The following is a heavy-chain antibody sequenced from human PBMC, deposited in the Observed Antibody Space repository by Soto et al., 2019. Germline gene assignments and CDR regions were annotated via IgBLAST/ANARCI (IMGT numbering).Heavy chain of an antibody. J-gene: IGHJ4*02. D-gene: IGHD3-10*01. CDR3: ARGGTMALDY. Sequence: EVQLVESGGGLVQPGGSLRLSCAASGFTVSSNYMSWVRQAPGKGLEWVSVIYSGGSTYYADSVKGRFTISRDNSKNTLYLQVNSLRADDTAVYDWARGGTMALDYWGQGTLVTVSS. V-gene: IGHV3-66*01. CDR1: GFTVSSNY. CDR2: IYSGGST.